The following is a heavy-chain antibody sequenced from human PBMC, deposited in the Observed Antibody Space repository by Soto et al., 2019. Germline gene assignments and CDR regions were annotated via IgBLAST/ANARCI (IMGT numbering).Heavy chain of an antibody. D-gene: IGHD2-2*02. CDR2: INPSSGAT. CDR1: GYTFSGYY. CDR3: AKTAIATSFYNCYYYGLDV. Sequence: ASVKVSCKTSGYTFSGYYIHWVRQAPGQGLEWMGWINPSSGATNYVQKFQGRVTMTRDTSISTAYMELSGLRSDDTAMYYCAKTAIATSFYNCYYYGLDVWVQGTTVTLSS. J-gene: IGHJ6*02. V-gene: IGHV1-2*02.